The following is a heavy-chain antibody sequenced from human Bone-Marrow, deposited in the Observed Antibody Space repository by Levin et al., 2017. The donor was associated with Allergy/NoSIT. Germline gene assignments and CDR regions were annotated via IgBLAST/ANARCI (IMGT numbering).Heavy chain of an antibody. V-gene: IGHV3-9*01. CDR2: IVWNGGTI. CDR3: AKDNGQSLGWHHLNHAFDM. J-gene: IGHJ3*02. Sequence: GGSLRLSCAASGFMFDNYAMHWVRQAPGKGLEWVAGIVWNGGTIAYADSVKGRFTISRDNAKSSLNLRMNSLRVEDTGMYYCAKDNGQSLGWHHLNHAFDMWGQGTMVTVSS. D-gene: IGHD1-14*01. CDR1: GFMFDNYA.